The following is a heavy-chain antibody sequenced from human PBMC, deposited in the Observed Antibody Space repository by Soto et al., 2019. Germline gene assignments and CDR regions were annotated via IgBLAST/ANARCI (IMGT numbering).Heavy chain of an antibody. CDR1: GGSINTGDYY. J-gene: IGHJ4*02. D-gene: IGHD1-26*01. Sequence: PSETLSLTCTVSGGSINTGDYYWAWIRQPPGKGPEWIGSIYYTGSTYFTPSLKSRVSISADTSKNQFSLKLTSVTAADTAVYHCVSGGRWETPQDYWGQGALVTVSS. CDR2: IYYTGST. V-gene: IGHV4-39*01. CDR3: VSGGRWETPQDY.